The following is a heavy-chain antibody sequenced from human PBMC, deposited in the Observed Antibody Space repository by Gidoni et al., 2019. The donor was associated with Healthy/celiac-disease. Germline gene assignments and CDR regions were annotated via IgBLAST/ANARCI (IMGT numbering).Heavy chain of an antibody. CDR2: ISGSGGST. D-gene: IGHD2-2*01. Sequence: EVQLVESGGGLVQPGGSLILSCSASAFTFSSYAMSWVRQAPGKGLEWVSAISGSGGSTYYADSVKGRFTISRDNSKNTLYLQMNSLRAEDTAVYYCAKDPYCSSTSCYGGNYFDYWGQGTLVTVSS. CDR3: AKDPYCSSTSCYGGNYFDY. CDR1: AFTFSSYA. V-gene: IGHV3-23*04. J-gene: IGHJ4*02.